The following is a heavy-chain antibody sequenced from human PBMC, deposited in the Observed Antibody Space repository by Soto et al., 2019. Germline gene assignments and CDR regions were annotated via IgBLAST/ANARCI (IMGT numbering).Heavy chain of an antibody. J-gene: IGHJ4*02. V-gene: IGHV1-69*13. CDR1: GGTFSSYA. CDR3: ARVVRTYSGYEHYYFDY. D-gene: IGHD5-12*01. Sequence: SVKVSCKASGGTFSSYATSWVRQAPGQGLEWMGGIIPIFGTANYAQKFQGRVTITADESTSTAYMELSSLRSEDTAVYYCARVVRTYSGYEHYYFDYWGQGTLVTVSS. CDR2: IIPIFGTA.